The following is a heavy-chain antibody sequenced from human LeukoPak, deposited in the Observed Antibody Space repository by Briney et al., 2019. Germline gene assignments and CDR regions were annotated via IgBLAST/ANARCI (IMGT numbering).Heavy chain of an antibody. V-gene: IGHV4-39*01. CDR1: GGSISSSSYY. D-gene: IGHD1-26*01. J-gene: IGHJ5*02. Sequence: SETLSLTCTVSGGSISSSSYYWAWIRQPPGMGLEWSGSIYYSGNTYYNPSLKSRITLSVDTSKNQFSLKLSSVTAEDSAVYYWARRNSGNYYGLFDPWGQGTLVTVSS. CDR3: ARRNSGNYYGLFDP. CDR2: IYYSGNT.